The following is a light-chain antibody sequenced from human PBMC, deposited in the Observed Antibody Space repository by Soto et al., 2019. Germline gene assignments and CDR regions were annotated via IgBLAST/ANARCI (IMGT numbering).Light chain of an antibody. Sequence: EIVLTQSPGTLSLPPGERATLSCRASQSVISSSLAWYQQKPGQAPRLLIYGASSRATGIPDRFSGSGSGTYFTLTISILEPEDFAVYYCHHYGNSPQTFGQGTRVEI. J-gene: IGKJ1*01. CDR2: GAS. V-gene: IGKV3-20*01. CDR3: HHYGNSPQT. CDR1: QSVISSS.